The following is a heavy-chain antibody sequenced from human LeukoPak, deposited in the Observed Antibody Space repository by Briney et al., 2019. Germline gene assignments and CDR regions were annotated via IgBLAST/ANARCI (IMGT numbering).Heavy chain of an antibody. D-gene: IGHD3-22*01. CDR3: ASVPNRNYYDSSGYY. CDR2: IYYSGST. CDR1: GGSISSGGYY. Sequence: SETLSLTCTVSGGSISSGGYYWSWIRQHPGKGLEWIGYIYYSGSTYYNPSLKSRVTISVDTSKNQFSLKLSSVTAADTAVYYCASVPNRNYYDSSGYYWGQGTLVTVSS. V-gene: IGHV4-31*03. J-gene: IGHJ4*02.